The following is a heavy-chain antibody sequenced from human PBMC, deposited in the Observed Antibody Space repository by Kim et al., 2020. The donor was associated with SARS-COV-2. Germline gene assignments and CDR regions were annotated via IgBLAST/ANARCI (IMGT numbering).Heavy chain of an antibody. CDR3: ASSSGYYDESLDY. J-gene: IGHJ4*02. CDR1: GGSISSGDYY. D-gene: IGHD3-22*01. Sequence: SETLSLTCTVSGGSISSGDYYWSWIRQPPGKGLEWIGYIYYSGSTYYNPSLKSRVTISVDTSKNQFSLKLSSVTAADTAVYYCASSSGYYDESLDYWGQGTLVTVSS. V-gene: IGHV4-30-4*01. CDR2: IYYSGST.